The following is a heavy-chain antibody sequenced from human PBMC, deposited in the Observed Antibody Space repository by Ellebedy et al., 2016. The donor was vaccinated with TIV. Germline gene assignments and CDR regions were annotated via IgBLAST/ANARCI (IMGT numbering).Heavy chain of an antibody. CDR3: AIDTTTPGAFDY. CDR1: GGSISSGDYY. V-gene: IGHV4-30-4*01. CDR2: IYYDGST. Sequence: SETLSLTXTVSGGSISSGDYYWSWIRQPPGKGLEWIGYIYYDGSTSYSPSLKSRVTISVDTSKNQFSLKLSSVTAADTAIYYCAIDTTTPGAFDYWGQGTLVTVSS. D-gene: IGHD1-1*01. J-gene: IGHJ4*02.